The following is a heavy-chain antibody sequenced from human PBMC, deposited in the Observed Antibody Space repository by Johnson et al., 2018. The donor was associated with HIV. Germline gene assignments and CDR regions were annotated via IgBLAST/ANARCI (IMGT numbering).Heavy chain of an antibody. CDR2: IYSRGTT. CDR1: GFTVSSNY. Sequence: VYLVESGGGLVHPGASLRLSCAASGFTVSSNYMSWVRQAPGKGLQWVSVIYSRGTTYYADSVKGRFTISRDNSKNTLYLQMNSLRAEDTAVYYCAKGTHYSDSSGYWSNDAFDIWGQGTMVTVSS. V-gene: IGHV3-66*01. D-gene: IGHD3-22*01. J-gene: IGHJ3*02. CDR3: AKGTHYSDSSGYWSNDAFDI.